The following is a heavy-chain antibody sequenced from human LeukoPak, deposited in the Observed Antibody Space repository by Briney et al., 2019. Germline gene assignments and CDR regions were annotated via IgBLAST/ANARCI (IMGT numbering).Heavy chain of an antibody. CDR1: GFTFDDYA. V-gene: IGHV3-43*02. Sequence: GGSLRLSCAASGFTFDDYAMHWVRQAPGKGLEWVSLISGDGGSTYYADSVKGRFTISRDDAKNSLYLQMNSLRAEDTAVYYCARDVGSGSYSASDYWGQGTLVTVSS. CDR3: ARDVGSGSYSASDY. D-gene: IGHD3-10*01. CDR2: ISGDGGST. J-gene: IGHJ4*02.